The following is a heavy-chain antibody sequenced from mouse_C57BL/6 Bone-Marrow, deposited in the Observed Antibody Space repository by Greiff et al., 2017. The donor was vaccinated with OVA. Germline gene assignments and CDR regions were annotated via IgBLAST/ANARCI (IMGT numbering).Heavy chain of an antibody. J-gene: IGHJ3*01. D-gene: IGHD1-1*01. CDR2: INPSSGDT. V-gene: IGHV1-4*01. CDR3: GITTVEGAWFAY. CDR1: GYTFTSYT. Sequence: QVQLKQSGAELARPGASVKMSCKASGYTFTSYTMHWVKQRPGQGLEWIGYINPSSGDTKYNQKFKDKATLTADKSSSTAYMQLSSLTSEDSAVYYCGITTVEGAWFAYWGQGTLVTVSA.